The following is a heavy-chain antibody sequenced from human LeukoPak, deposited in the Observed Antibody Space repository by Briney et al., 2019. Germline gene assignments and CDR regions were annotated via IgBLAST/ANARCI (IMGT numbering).Heavy chain of an antibody. Sequence: SQTLSLTCAVSGASISSGCYYWSWLRQPAGKGLEWIGRIYASGSTNYNPSLKSRVTISDDTAKNQFFLKLSSVTAADTAIYYCARNLSGTGATTLAYWGQGILVTVSS. V-gene: IGHV4-61*02. CDR1: GASISSGCYY. D-gene: IGHD1-26*01. J-gene: IGHJ4*02. CDR2: IYASGST. CDR3: ARNLSGTGATTLAY.